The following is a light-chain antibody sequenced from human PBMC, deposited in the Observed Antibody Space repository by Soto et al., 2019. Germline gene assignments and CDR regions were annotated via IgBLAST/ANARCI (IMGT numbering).Light chain of an antibody. Sequence: QSVLTQPPSASGTPGQRVSISCSGSSSNIGSYTVNWYQQLPGTAPKLVIYSDNRRPSGVPDRFSGSKSGTSASLAISGLQTEDEADYYCASWDDSLTGVVFGGGTKVTVL. CDR1: SSNIGSYT. CDR3: ASWDDSLTGVV. J-gene: IGLJ2*01. V-gene: IGLV1-44*01. CDR2: SDN.